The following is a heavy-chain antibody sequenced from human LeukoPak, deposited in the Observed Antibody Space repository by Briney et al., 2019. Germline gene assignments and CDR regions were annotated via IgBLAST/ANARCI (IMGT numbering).Heavy chain of an antibody. CDR1: GFTFVSYW. V-gene: IGHV3-74*01. J-gene: IGHJ4*02. D-gene: IGHD4-17*01. CDR3: TSNFHGDYHY. Sequence: GGSLRLSCVASGFTFVSYWMHWVRQAPGKGLVWVSRISSDGSTTSYADSVKGRFTISRDNAKNTLYLQMNSLRAEDTAVYYCTSNFHGDYHYWGQGTLVTVSS. CDR2: ISSDGSTT.